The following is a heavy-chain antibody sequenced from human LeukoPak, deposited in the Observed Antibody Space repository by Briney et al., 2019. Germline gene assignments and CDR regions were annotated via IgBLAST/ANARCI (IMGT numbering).Heavy chain of an antibody. CDR2: IKSKTDGGTT. CDR1: GFTFSNAW. D-gene: IGHD3/OR15-3a*01. Sequence: PGGSLRLSXAASGFTFSNAWMSWVRQAPGKGLEWVGRIKSKTDGGTTDYAAPVKGRFTISRDDSKNTLYLQMNSLKTEDTAVYYCTTDRLDYADFTYYFDYWGQGTLVTVSS. J-gene: IGHJ4*02. CDR3: TTDRLDYADFTYYFDY. V-gene: IGHV3-15*01.